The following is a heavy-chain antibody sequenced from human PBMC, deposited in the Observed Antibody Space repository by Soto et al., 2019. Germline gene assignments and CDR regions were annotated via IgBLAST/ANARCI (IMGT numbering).Heavy chain of an antibody. V-gene: IGHV1-24*01. Sequence: ASVKVSCKVSGYTLTELSMHWVRQAPGKGLEWMGGFDPEDGETIYAQKFQGRVTMTEDTSTDTAYMELSSLRSEDTAVYYCATNLRYDYGDEDYYYYYMDVWGKGTTVTVSS. D-gene: IGHD4-17*01. J-gene: IGHJ6*03. CDR1: GYTLTELS. CDR3: ATNLRYDYGDEDYYYYYMDV. CDR2: FDPEDGET.